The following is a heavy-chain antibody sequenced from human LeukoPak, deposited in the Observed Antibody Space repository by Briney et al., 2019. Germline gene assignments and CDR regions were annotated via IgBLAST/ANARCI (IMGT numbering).Heavy chain of an antibody. CDR1: GYTFTSYY. Sequence: ASVTVSFKASGYTFTSYYMHWVRQAPGQGLEWMGIINPSGGSTSYAQKFQGRVTMTRDMSTSTVYMELSSLRSEDTAVYYCARGGYSSSWQPHRDWFDPWGQGTLVTVSS. V-gene: IGHV1-46*01. CDR3: ARGGYSSSWQPHRDWFDP. D-gene: IGHD6-13*01. J-gene: IGHJ5*02. CDR2: INPSGGST.